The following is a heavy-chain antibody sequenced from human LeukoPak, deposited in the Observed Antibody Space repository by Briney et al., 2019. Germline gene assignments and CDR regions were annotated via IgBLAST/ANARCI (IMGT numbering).Heavy chain of an antibody. CDR2: FYHSGST. CDR3: ARGKRFGWFDP. D-gene: IGHD3-10*01. J-gene: IGHJ5*02. CDR1: GGSISSYY. V-gene: IGHV4-59*01. Sequence: SETLSLTCTVSGGSISSYYWSWIRQPPGKGLEWIGYFYHSGSTNYSPSLKSRVTISRDTSKNQFSLKLSSVTAADTAVYYCARGKRFGWFDPWGQGTLVTVSS.